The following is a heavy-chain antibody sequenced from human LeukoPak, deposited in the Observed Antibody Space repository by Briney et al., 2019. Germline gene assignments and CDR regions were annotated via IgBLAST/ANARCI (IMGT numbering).Heavy chain of an antibody. Sequence: LAGGSLRLSCAASGFTFSSYAMSWVRQAPGKGLEWVSAISGSGGSTYYADSVKGWFTISRDNSKNTLYLQMNSLRAEDTAVYYCARGDQDYGLDVWGQGTTVAVSS. CDR1: GFTFSSYA. V-gene: IGHV3-23*01. J-gene: IGHJ6*02. CDR2: ISGSGGST. D-gene: IGHD5-24*01. CDR3: ARGDQDYGLDV.